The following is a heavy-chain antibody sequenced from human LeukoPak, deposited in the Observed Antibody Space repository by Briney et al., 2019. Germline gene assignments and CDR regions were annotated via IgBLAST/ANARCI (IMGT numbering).Heavy chain of an antibody. CDR2: ISSSSSCI. D-gene: IGHD3-22*01. J-gene: IGHJ6*03. CDR1: GFTFSSYS. V-gene: IGHV3-21*01. Sequence: GGSLRLSCAASGFTFSSYSMNWVRQAPGKGLEWVSSISSSSSCIYYADSVKGRFTISRDNAKNSLYLQMNSLRAEDTAVYYCARDLYYYDSSAHGGDYYYMDVWGKGTTVTVSS. CDR3: ARDLYYYDSSAHGGDYYYMDV.